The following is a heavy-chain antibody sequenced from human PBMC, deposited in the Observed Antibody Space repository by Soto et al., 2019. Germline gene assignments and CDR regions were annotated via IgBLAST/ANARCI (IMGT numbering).Heavy chain of an antibody. CDR2: TYYRSKWYN. J-gene: IGHJ6*02. Sequence: SPTLSRTCAICGDNVSSNSAAWNWIRPSPSRGLEWLGRTYYRSKWYNDYAVSVKSRITINPDTSKNQFSLQLNSVTPEDTAVYYCARVRGSWTHYYYYYGMDVWGQGTTVTVSS. CDR3: ARVRGSWTHYYYYYGMDV. D-gene: IGHD6-13*01. CDR1: GDNVSSNSAA. V-gene: IGHV6-1*01.